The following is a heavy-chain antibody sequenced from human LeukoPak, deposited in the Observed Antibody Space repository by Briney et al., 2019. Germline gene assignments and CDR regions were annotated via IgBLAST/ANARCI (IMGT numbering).Heavy chain of an antibody. Sequence: GGSLRLSCAASGFSVSNNYMNWVRQASGKGLEWVSVMHSDGRTFYADSVKGRFTIFRDKSKNMFYLQMDSLRAEDTAVYYCARDPDDRSGLDAFETWGQGTKVTVS. D-gene: IGHD3-22*01. J-gene: IGHJ3*02. CDR3: ARDPDDRSGLDAFET. V-gene: IGHV3-53*01. CDR1: GFSVSNNY. CDR2: MHSDGRT.